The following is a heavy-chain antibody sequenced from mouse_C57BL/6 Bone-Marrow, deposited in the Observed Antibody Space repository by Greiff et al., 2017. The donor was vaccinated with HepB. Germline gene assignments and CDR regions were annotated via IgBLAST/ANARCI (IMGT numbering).Heavy chain of an antibody. Sequence: EVMLVESGEGLVKPGGSLKLSCAASGFTFSSYAMSWVRQTPEKRLAWVAYISSVGDYIYYADTVKGRFTISRDNARNTLYLQMSSLKSEDTAMYYCTRAMPLITTVVATPYFDYWGQGTTLTVSS. CDR1: GFTFSSYA. V-gene: IGHV5-9-1*02. CDR2: ISSVGDYI. J-gene: IGHJ2*01. CDR3: TRAMPLITTVVATPYFDY. D-gene: IGHD1-1*01.